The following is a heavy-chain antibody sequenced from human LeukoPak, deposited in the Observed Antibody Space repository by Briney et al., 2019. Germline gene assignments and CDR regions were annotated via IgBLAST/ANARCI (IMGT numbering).Heavy chain of an antibody. CDR3: AREARLYYYYMDV. Sequence: GGSLRLSCAASGFTFSSYWMSWVRQAPGKGLEWVANIKQDGSEKYYVDSVKGRFTLSRDNARNSLYLQMNSLRAEDTAVYYCAREARLYYYYMDVWGKGTTVTVSS. CDR1: GFTFSSYW. D-gene: IGHD3-22*01. J-gene: IGHJ6*03. CDR2: IKQDGSEK. V-gene: IGHV3-7*01.